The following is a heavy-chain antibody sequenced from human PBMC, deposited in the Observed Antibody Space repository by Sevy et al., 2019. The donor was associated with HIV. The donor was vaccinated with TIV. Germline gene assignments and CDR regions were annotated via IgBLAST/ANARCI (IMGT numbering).Heavy chain of an antibody. CDR1: GFTFSSYS. V-gene: IGHV3-21*01. J-gene: IGHJ3*02. D-gene: IGHD3-3*01. CDR2: ISSSSSYI. CDR3: ARGSYDFWSGYFRPADGGAFDI. Sequence: GGSLRLSCAASGFTFSSYSMNWVRQAPGKGLEWVSSISSSSSYIYYADSVKGRFTISRDNAKNSLYLQMNSLRAEDTAVYYWARGSYDFWSGYFRPADGGAFDIWGQGTMVTVSS.